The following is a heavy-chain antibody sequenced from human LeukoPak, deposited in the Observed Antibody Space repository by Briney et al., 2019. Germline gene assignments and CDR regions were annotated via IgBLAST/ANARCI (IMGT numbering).Heavy chain of an antibody. CDR3: AREVHPEGYNYDLVLDY. CDR2: IRSTANGYAT. V-gene: IGHV3-73*01. Sequence: GGSLRLSCAASGFTFSGSALHWVRQASGKGLEWVGRIRSTANGYATAYAASVKGRFTISRDDSENTAYLQMDSLKTEDTAVYYCAREVHPEGYNYDLVLDYWGQGTLVTVSS. D-gene: IGHD3-16*01. CDR1: GFTFSGSA. J-gene: IGHJ4*02.